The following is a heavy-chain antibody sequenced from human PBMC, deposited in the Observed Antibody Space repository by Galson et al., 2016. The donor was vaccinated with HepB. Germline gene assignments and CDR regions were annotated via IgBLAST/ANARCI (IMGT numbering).Heavy chain of an antibody. CDR2: ISSRGGRT. CDR1: GLTFSSYA. J-gene: IGHJ6*02. Sequence: SLRLSCAASGLTFSSYAMSWVRQAPGKGLEWVSSISSRGGRTYYTDSVKGRFTVSRDNSKNTPYVQMNTLRAEDTAVYYCAKGFRPYRSGWERLFEHSYHYYGMDVWGQGTMVTVSS. V-gene: IGHV3-23*01. CDR3: AKGFRPYRSGWERLFEHSYHYYGMDV. D-gene: IGHD6-19*01.